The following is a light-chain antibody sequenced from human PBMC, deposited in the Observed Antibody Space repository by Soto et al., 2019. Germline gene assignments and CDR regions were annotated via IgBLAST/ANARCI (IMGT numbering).Light chain of an antibody. CDR3: SSYTSSSIVV. CDR1: SSDVGGYNY. V-gene: IGLV2-14*01. CDR2: DVS. J-gene: IGLJ2*01. Sequence: QSALTQPACVSGSPGQSSTISYTGTSSDVGGYNYVSWYQQHPGKAPKLMIYDVSNRPSGVSNRFSGSKSGNTASLTISGLQAEDEADYYCSSYTSSSIVVFGGGTKLTVL.